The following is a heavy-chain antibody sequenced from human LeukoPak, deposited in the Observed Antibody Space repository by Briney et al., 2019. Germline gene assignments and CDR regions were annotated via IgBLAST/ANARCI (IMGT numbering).Heavy chain of an antibody. J-gene: IGHJ4*02. CDR1: GFTVSSNY. CDR3: ARAQFNYYDSSGYYYPLDY. CDR2: IYSGGST. D-gene: IGHD3-22*01. Sequence: GGSLRLSCAASGFTVSSNYMSWVRQAPGKGLEWVSVIYSGGSTYYADSVKGRFTISRDNSKNTLYLQMNSLRAEDTAVYYCARAQFNYYDSSGYYYPLDYWGQGTLVTVSS. V-gene: IGHV3-53*01.